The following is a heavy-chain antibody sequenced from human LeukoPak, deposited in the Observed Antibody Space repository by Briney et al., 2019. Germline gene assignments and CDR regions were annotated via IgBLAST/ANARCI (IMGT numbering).Heavy chain of an antibody. CDR3: ARVRGVVAVYNWFDP. CDR2: INSDGSST. V-gene: IGHV3-74*01. J-gene: IGHJ5*02. D-gene: IGHD2-15*01. CDR1: GFTFSSYW. Sequence: GGSLRLSCAASGFTFSSYWMHWVRQAPGKGLVWVSRINSDGSSTSYADSVKGRFTISRDNAKNTLYLQMNSLRAEDTAVYYCARVRGVVAVYNWFDPWGQGTLATVSS.